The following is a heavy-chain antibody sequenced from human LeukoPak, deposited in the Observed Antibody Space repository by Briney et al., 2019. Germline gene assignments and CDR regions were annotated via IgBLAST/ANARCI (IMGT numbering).Heavy chain of an antibody. V-gene: IGHV1-46*01. CDR3: ARVDTAMVIDY. CDR2: IKPSGGST. D-gene: IGHD5-18*01. J-gene: IGHJ4*02. Sequence: GASVKVSCKASGYTFTSYYMHWVRQAPGQGLEWMGIIKPSGGSTSYAQKFQGRVTMTSDPSTSTLYMELSSLRSEDTAVYYCARVDTAMVIDYWGQGTLVTVSS. CDR1: GYTFTSYY.